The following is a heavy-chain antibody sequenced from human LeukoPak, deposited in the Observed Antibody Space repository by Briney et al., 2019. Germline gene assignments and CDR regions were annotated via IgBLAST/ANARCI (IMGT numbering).Heavy chain of an antibody. CDR3: ARGGIQVSGIDEFDY. Sequence: PGGSLRLSCAASGFTFIDHDMHWVRQVIGKGLEWVSAIGIRGDTHHSGSVKGRFTISRENAESSLYLQMNSLRAEDTAVYYCARGGIQVSGIDEFDYWGQGTLVTVSS. V-gene: IGHV3-13*01. J-gene: IGHJ4*02. CDR1: GFTFIDHD. CDR2: IGIRGDT. D-gene: IGHD6-19*01.